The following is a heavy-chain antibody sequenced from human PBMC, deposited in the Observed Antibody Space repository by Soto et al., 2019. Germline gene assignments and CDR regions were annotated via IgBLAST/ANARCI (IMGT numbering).Heavy chain of an antibody. CDR3: ARGGMAARRGPFDY. D-gene: IGHD3-16*01. J-gene: IGHJ4*02. Sequence: QVHLVQSGAEVKEPGSSVKVSCKASGDTFTKYTLSWIRQAPGQGLEWMGQIIPIVKTANYAQKFQGRVTITADGSTSTVYMELSSLRSEDTAIYYCARGGMAARRGPFDYWGQGTLVTVSS. CDR2: IIPIVKTA. CDR1: GDTFTKYT. V-gene: IGHV1-69*01.